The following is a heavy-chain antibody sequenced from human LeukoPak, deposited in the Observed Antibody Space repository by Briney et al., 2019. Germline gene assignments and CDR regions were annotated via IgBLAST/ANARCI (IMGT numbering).Heavy chain of an antibody. J-gene: IGHJ4*02. V-gene: IGHV3-23*01. CDR1: GLTFSGSA. CDR2: ISGSGNST. CDR3: AKVLVLVSANRYYFDY. D-gene: IGHD2-15*01. Sequence: QPGGSLRLPCAASGLTFSGSAMSWVRQAPGKGLEWVSLISGSGNSTYYADSVKGRFTISRDNSKNTLYLQMNSLRAEDTAVYYCAKVLVLVSANRYYFDYWGQGTLATVSS.